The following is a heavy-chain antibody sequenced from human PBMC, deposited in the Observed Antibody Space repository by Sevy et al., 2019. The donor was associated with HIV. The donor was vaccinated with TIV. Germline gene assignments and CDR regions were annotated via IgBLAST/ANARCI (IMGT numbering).Heavy chain of an antibody. Sequence: GGSLRLSCAASGFTFSNYAMSWVRQAPGKGLEWVSTIRGSGGSTYYADSVKGRFTISRDNSKNTLYFQMNSLRAEDTAVYYCHGDYDSSQLASYYYYGMDVWGQGTTVTVSS. D-gene: IGHD3-22*01. CDR3: HGDYDSSQLASYYYYGMDV. CDR2: IRGSGGST. J-gene: IGHJ6*02. V-gene: IGHV3-23*01. CDR1: GFTFSNYA.